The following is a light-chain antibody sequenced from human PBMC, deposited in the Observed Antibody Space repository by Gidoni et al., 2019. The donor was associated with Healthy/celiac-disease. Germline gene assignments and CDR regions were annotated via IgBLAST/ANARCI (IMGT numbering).Light chain of an antibody. J-gene: IGKJ5*01. CDR3: QQSYSTPPIT. V-gene: IGKV1-39*01. Sequence: DIQLTKTQSSLSASVGERVTITCRASQSISSYFNWYPQKPGKAPKLLIYAASSLQSGVPSRFSGSGSGTFFTLTIISLQPEDFATYYCQQSYSTPPITFGQGTRLEIK. CDR1: QSISSY. CDR2: AAS.